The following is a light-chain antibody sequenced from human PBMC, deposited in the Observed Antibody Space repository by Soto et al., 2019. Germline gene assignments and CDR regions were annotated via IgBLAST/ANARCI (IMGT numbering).Light chain of an antibody. CDR3: QKYGDSIT. CDR2: AAS. CDR1: QNVRSSS. Sequence: PGERATLSCRASQNVRSSSLAWYQQKPGQAPRLLIYAASTRVTGVADRFSGSGSGTDFTLTISRLEAEDFAVYHCQKYGDSITFGGGTKVDIK. V-gene: IGKV3-20*01. J-gene: IGKJ4*01.